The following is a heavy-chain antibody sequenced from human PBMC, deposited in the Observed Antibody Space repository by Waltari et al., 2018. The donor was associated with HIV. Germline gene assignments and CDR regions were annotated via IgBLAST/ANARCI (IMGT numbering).Heavy chain of an antibody. D-gene: IGHD3-3*01. CDR1: GGSLSSYY. CDR3: ARAPYYDFWSGYPNWFDP. V-gene: IGHV4-59*01. J-gene: IGHJ5*02. CDR2: IYYSGST. Sequence: QVQLQESGPGLVKPSETLSLTCTVSGGSLSSYYWSWIRQPPGKGLEWIGYIYYSGSTNYNPSLKSRVNISVDTSKNQFSLKLSSVTAADTAVYYCARAPYYDFWSGYPNWFDPWGQGTLVTVSS.